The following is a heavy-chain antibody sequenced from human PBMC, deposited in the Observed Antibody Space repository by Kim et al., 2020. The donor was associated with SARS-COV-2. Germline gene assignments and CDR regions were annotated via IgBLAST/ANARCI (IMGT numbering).Heavy chain of an antibody. CDR2: YN. D-gene: IGHD6-19*01. CDR3: ARTVAGTFDY. V-gene: IGHV6-1*01. J-gene: IGHJ4*02. Sequence: YNEYAVSVKSRITINPDTSKNQVSLQLNSVTPEDTAVYYCARTVAGTFDYWGQGTLVTVSS.